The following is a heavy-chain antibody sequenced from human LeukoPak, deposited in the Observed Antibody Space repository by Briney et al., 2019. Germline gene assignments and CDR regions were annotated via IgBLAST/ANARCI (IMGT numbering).Heavy chain of an antibody. Sequence: PSETLSLTCTVSGGSISSGYYYWSWIRQSAEKGLEWIGRIYTTGTTNYNPSLKSRVTMSVDTSKNQFSLKLSSVTAADTAVYYCARIRVDIPGYYYYYMDVWGKGTTVTVSS. CDR3: ARIRVDIPGYYYYYMDV. CDR1: GGSISSGYYY. CDR2: IYTTGTT. V-gene: IGHV4-61*02. J-gene: IGHJ6*03. D-gene: IGHD2-15*01.